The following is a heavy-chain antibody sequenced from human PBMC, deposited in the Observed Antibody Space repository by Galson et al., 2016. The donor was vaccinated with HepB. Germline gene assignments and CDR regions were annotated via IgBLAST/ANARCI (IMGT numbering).Heavy chain of an antibody. CDR2: IYYSGST. J-gene: IGHJ4*02. Sequence: SETLSLTCTVSGGSVTSGSYYWSWIRQPPGKGLEWIGYIYYSGSTNYNSSLKSRFTITVNTTKNQFSLKLSSVTAADTAVYYCARSARYCSGTSCYLPYFDYWGQGTLVTVSS. V-gene: IGHV4-61*01. CDR1: GGSVTSGSYY. CDR3: ARSARYCSGTSCYLPYFDY. D-gene: IGHD2-2*01.